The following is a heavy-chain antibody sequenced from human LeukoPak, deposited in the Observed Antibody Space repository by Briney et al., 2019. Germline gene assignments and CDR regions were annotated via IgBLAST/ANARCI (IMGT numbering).Heavy chain of an antibody. D-gene: IGHD6-13*01. V-gene: IGHV3-30*02. J-gene: IGHJ4*02. Sequence: PGGSLRLSCAASGFTFSSYGMHWVRQAPGKGLEWVAFIRYDGSNKYYADSVKGRFTISRDNSKNTLYLQMNSLRAEDTAMYYCAKDAHIAAAGIDYWGQGTLVTVSS. CDR1: GFTFSSYG. CDR3: AKDAHIAAAGIDY. CDR2: IRYDGSNK.